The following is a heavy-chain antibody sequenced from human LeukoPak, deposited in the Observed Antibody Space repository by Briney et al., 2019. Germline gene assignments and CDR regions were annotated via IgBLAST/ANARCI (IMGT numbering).Heavy chain of an antibody. CDR3: ARDRGPYSSSCIIDY. V-gene: IGHV1-46*01. D-gene: IGHD6-6*01. J-gene: IGHJ4*02. CDR1: GYTFTSYY. CDR2: INPSGGST. Sequence: ASVKVSCKASGYTFTSYYMHWVRQAPGQGLEWMGIINPSGGSTSYAQKFQGRVTMTRDTSTSTVYMGLSSLRSEDTAVYYCARDRGPYSSSCIIDYWGQGTLVTVSS.